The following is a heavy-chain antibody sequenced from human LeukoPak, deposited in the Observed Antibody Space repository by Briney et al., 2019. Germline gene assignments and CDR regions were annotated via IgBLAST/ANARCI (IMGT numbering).Heavy chain of an antibody. D-gene: IGHD3-3*01. V-gene: IGHV3-23*01. CDR3: AKDTRYYDFWSGYLYYFDY. CDR2: ISARGDST. Sequence: GGSLRLSCAASGFTFSDHAMIWVRQAPGKGLEWVSGISARGDSTYYADSVKGRFTISRDNSKNTLYLQMNSLRAEDTAVYYCAKDTRYYDFWSGYLYYFDYWGQGTLVTVSS. CDR1: GFTFSDHA. J-gene: IGHJ4*02.